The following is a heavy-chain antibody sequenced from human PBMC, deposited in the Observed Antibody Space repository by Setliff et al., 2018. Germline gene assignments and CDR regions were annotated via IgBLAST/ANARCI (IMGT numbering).Heavy chain of an antibody. V-gene: IGHV3-7*01. D-gene: IGHD3-10*01. CDR1: GFTFSNCW. J-gene: IGHJ6*03. Sequence: GGSLRLSCAASGFTFSNCWVSWVRQAPGKGLEWVASIKHDASEKYYANILEGRFTISRDNSRNTMYLQMNSLRGEDTAVYYCARDRIGPLLSYMDGWGKGTTVTVSS. CDR2: IKHDASEK. CDR3: ARDRIGPLLSYMDG.